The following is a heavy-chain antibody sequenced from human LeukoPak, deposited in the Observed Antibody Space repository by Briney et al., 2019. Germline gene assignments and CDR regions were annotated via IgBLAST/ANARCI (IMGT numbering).Heavy chain of an antibody. J-gene: IGHJ6*02. Sequence: GGSLRLSCAASGFIVSNNYMTWVGQAPGKGLVWVSIIYSGDKTYYADPVKGRFTVSRDNSKNTLYLQMNSLRAEDTAVYYCARDPAAGLYGMDVWGQGTTVTVSS. CDR1: GFIVSNNY. V-gene: IGHV3-66*01. CDR2: IYSGDKT. CDR3: ARDPAAGLYGMDV. D-gene: IGHD6-13*01.